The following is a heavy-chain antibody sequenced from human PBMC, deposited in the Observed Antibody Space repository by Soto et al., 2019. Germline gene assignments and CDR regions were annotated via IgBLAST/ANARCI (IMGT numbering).Heavy chain of an antibody. CDR3: AKKIADISGKNSIDY. Sequence: GGSLRLSCAAPGFAFSTYGMHWVRQAPGKGLEWVAVISYDGSKKYYADSVKGRFTISRDNSKNTLYLQMDSLSSEDTAVYYCAKKIADISGKNSIDYSGQGTLVTVSS. V-gene: IGHV3-30*18. CDR1: GFAFSTYG. D-gene: IGHD3-22*01. CDR2: ISYDGSKK. J-gene: IGHJ4*02.